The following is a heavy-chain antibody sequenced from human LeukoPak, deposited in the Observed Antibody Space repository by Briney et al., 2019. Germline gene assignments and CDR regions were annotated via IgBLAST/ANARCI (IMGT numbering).Heavy chain of an antibody. D-gene: IGHD5-12*01. CDR2: IYHSGST. Sequence: TSETLSLTCTLSGGSISTYYWSWIRQPPGKGLEWIGYIYHSGSTNYNPSLKSRVTISVDASKNQFSLKLSSVTAADTAVYYCARGGGYASPIGYWGQGALVTVSS. J-gene: IGHJ4*02. CDR1: GGSISTYY. CDR3: ARGGGYASPIGY. V-gene: IGHV4-59*01.